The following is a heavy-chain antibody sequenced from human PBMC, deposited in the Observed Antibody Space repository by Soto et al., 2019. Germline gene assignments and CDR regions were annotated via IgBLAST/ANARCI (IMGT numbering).Heavy chain of an antibody. Sequence: GGSLRLSCTAAGFIFGDYAMNWFRQAPGKGLEWVGFIRSNADGGTTEYAASVKGRFSISRDDSKSIAYLEMNNLDTEDTAVYYCTRLSLGSAGYYYYYYGMDVWGQGTTVTVSS. J-gene: IGHJ6*02. CDR2: IRSNADGGTT. V-gene: IGHV3-49*03. CDR3: TRLSLGSAGYYYYYYGMDV. D-gene: IGHD1-26*01. CDR1: GFIFGDYA.